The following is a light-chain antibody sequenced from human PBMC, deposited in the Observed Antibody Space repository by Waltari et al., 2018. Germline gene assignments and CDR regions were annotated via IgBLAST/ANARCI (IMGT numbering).Light chain of an antibody. CDR3: QQYYSAPYT. CDR2: WAS. Sequence: DIVMTQSPDSLAVSLGARATIHCKPSQSLLYSSNNRKYLAWYQQKPGQPPKLLIHWASTRDSGVPDRFSGSGSGTDFTLTISSLQAEDVAIYYCQQYYSAPYTFGRGTKLEIK. V-gene: IGKV4-1*01. CDR1: QSLLYSSNNRKY. J-gene: IGKJ2*01.